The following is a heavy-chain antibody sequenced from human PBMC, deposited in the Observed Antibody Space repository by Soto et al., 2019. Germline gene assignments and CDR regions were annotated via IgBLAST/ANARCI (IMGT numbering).Heavy chain of an antibody. Sequence: QVQLVESGGGVVQPGRSLRLSCAASGFTFSSYGMHWVRQAPGKGLEWVAVISYDGSNKYYADSVKGRFTISRDNSKNTLYLQMNSLRAEDTAVYYCAKVRARGGNYKGYGMDVWGQGTTVTVSS. CDR3: AKVRARGGNYKGYGMDV. J-gene: IGHJ6*02. CDR1: GFTFSSYG. CDR2: ISYDGSNK. D-gene: IGHD3-10*01. V-gene: IGHV3-30*18.